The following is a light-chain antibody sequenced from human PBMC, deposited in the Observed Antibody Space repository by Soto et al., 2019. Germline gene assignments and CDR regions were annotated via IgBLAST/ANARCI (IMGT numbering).Light chain of an antibody. V-gene: IGKV1-6*02. Sequence: IHMTQSASSLSASVGDRVTMICRASQGIRKDLAWYQQKPGKAPKLLIYATSSLQSGVPSRFSGSGSGRDFTLTISSLQPEDFATYYCLQDYNYPRTFGQGTKV. J-gene: IGKJ1*01. CDR3: LQDYNYPRT. CDR2: ATS. CDR1: QGIRKD.